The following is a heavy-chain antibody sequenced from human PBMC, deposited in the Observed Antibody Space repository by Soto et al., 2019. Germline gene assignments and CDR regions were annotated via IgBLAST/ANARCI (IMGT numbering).Heavy chain of an antibody. Sequence: PGGSLRLSCAASGFTFADYAMHWIRQAPGKGLEWVSDISRSSSTIYYADSVKGRFTISRDNAKNSLYLQMNSLRAEDTAVYYCARNNYDGAAFDIWGQGTMVTVSS. CDR1: GFTFADYA. D-gene: IGHD3-3*01. CDR3: ARNNYDGAAFDI. CDR2: ISRSSSTI. J-gene: IGHJ3*02. V-gene: IGHV3-11*01.